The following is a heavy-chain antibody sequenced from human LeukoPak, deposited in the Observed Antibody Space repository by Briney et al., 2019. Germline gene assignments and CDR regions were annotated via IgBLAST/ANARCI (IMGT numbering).Heavy chain of an antibody. D-gene: IGHD3-10*01. CDR1: GLTFTNAW. V-gene: IGHV3-15*01. CDR3: ARSSGGYYYMDV. CDR2: IKSKTDGGTT. Sequence: GGSLRLSCVVSGLTFTNAWMSWVRQAPGKGLEWVGRIKSKTDGGTTDYPAPVKSRFTISRDDSKNTVYLQMNSLRAEDTAVYYCARSSGGYYYMDVWGKGTTVTVSS. J-gene: IGHJ6*03.